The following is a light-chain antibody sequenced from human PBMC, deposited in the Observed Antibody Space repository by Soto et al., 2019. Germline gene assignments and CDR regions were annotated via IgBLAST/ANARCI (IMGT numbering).Light chain of an antibody. J-gene: IGKJ2*01. CDR1: QSVSSY. Sequence: EIVMTQSPAILSVSPGGRATLSCRASQSVSSYLAWYQQRPGQPPRLLIYGASTRATGIPARFSGSGSGTEFSLSISSLQSEDFAVYYCQQYNTWPPKYTFGQGTKLDIK. CDR2: GAS. V-gene: IGKV3-15*01. CDR3: QQYNTWPPKYT.